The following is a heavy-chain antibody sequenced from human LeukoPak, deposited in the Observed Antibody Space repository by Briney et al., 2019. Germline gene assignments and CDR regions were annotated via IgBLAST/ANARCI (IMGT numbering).Heavy chain of an antibody. Sequence: SETLSLTCAVYGGSFSGYYWSWIRQPPGKGLEWIGEINHSGSTNYNPSLKSRVTISVGTSKNQFSLKLSSVTAADTAVYYCARRGSSWYFNWFDPWGQGTLVTVSS. J-gene: IGHJ5*02. CDR2: INHSGST. D-gene: IGHD6-13*01. V-gene: IGHV4-34*01. CDR3: ARRGSSWYFNWFDP. CDR1: GGSFSGYY.